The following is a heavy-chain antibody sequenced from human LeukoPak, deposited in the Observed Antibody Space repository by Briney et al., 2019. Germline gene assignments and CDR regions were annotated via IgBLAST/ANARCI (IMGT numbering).Heavy chain of an antibody. J-gene: IGHJ4*02. CDR2: INHSGST. D-gene: IGHD2-2*01. V-gene: IGHV4-34*01. CDR1: GGSFSGYY. CDR3: ARRSIVVPAARTDY. Sequence: SETLSLTCAVYGGSFSGYYWSWIRQPPGKGLEWIGEINHSGSTNYNPSLKSRVTISVDTSKNQFSLKLSSVTAADTAVYYCARRSIVVPAARTDYWGQGTLVTVSS.